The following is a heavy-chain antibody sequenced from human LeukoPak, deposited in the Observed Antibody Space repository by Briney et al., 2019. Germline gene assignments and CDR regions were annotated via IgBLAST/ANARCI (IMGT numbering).Heavy chain of an antibody. Sequence: GGSLRLSCAASGFTFSSYEMNWVRQAPGKGLEWVSYISRSGSTIYYADSVQGRFTVSRDNAKNSLYLQMNSLRAEDTAIYYCARGYSYATGYFDYWGQGTLVTVSP. CDR3: ARGYSYATGYFDY. J-gene: IGHJ4*02. CDR1: GFTFSSYE. V-gene: IGHV3-48*03. D-gene: IGHD5-18*01. CDR2: ISRSGSTI.